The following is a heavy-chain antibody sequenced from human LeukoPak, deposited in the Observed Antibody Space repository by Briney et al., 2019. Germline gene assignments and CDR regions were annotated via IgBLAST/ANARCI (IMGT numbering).Heavy chain of an antibody. V-gene: IGHV4-34*01. D-gene: IGHD3-10*01. CDR3: ARGFITMVRGVIKLSAAFDI. Sequence: SETLSLTCAVYGGSFGGYYWSWIRQPPGKGLEWIGEINHSGSTNYNPSLKSRVTISVDTSKNQFSLKLSSVTAADTAVYYCARGFITMVRGVIKLSAAFDIWGQGTMVTVSS. CDR1: GGSFGGYY. J-gene: IGHJ3*02. CDR2: INHSGST.